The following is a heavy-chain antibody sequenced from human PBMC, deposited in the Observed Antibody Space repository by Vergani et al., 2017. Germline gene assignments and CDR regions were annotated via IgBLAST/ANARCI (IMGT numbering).Heavy chain of an antibody. J-gene: IGHJ4*02. CDR1: GFGFKNFA. CDR3: ASYATDIXVSSSDYSHLLYY. D-gene: IGHD3-22*01. V-gene: IGHV3-30*03. Sequence: QVSLVESGGGVVQPGRSLSLTCSASGFGFKNFAMHWVRQAPGKGLGWVATISKDGTHDYYEPSVRGRIAVSRDNFKNTMYLQMDRLTTDDTAVYFCASYATDIXVSSSDYSHLLYYWGLGILVTVSS. CDR2: ISKDGTHD.